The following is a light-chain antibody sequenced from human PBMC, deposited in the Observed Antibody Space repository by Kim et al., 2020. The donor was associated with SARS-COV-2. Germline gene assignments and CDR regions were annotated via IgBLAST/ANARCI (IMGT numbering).Light chain of an antibody. J-gene: IGKJ2*01. CDR1: QDIITY. V-gene: IGKV1-5*03. CDR2: LAS. Sequence: SASVGDRVTITCRASQDIITYLAWYQQRPVKAPKLLIYLASTLENGVPPRFSGSGFGTEFTLSINSLQPDDFATYYCQHYVRFPYTFGQGTKLEI. CDR3: QHYVRFPYT.